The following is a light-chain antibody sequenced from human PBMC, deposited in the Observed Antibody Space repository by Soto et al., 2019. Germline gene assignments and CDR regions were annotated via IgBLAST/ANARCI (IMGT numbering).Light chain of an antibody. Sequence: LTQPPSASGTPGQTVTISCSGSGSNIGENAVNWYQHLPGTAPQLLIYSNALRPSGVPHRFSGSKSGTAGSLAISGLQSEDEAHYYCAAWDDSLKAMLFGGGTKLPVL. CDR1: GSNIGENA. J-gene: IGLJ3*02. CDR3: AAWDDSLKAML. CDR2: SNA. V-gene: IGLV1-44*01.